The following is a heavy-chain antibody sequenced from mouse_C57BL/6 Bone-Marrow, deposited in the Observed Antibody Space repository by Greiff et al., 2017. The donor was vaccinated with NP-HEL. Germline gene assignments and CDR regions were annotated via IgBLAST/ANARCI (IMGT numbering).Heavy chain of an antibody. CDR1: GFTFSSYA. CDR2: ISDGGSYT. V-gene: IGHV5-4*01. J-gene: IGHJ1*03. CDR3: AREITTVVASG. Sequence: EVQVVESGGGLVKPGGSLKLSCAASGFTFSSYAMSWVRQTPEKRLEWVATISDGGSYTYYPDNVKGRFTISRDNAKNNLYLQMSHLKSEDTAMYYCAREITTVVASGWGTGTTVTVSS. D-gene: IGHD1-1*01.